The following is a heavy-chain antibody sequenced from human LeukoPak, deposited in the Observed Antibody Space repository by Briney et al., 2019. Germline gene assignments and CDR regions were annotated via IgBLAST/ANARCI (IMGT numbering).Heavy chain of an antibody. CDR1: GFTFSNVW. Sequence: GGSLRLSCAASGFTFSNVWMSWVRQAPGKGLEWVSTIYSGGTTHYSDSVKGRLTISRDNSKNTVYLQMSGLRLEDTAVYYCVREIVSGTTGDFWGQGTLVTVSS. D-gene: IGHD1-1*01. CDR2: IYSGGTT. J-gene: IGHJ4*02. CDR3: VREIVSGTTGDF. V-gene: IGHV3-66*01.